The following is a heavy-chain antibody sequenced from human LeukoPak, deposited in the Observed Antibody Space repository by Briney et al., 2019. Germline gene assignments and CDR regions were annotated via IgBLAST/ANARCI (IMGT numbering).Heavy chain of an antibody. CDR1: GFTVSSNY. V-gene: IGHV3-66*01. J-gene: IGHJ4*02. D-gene: IGHD3-3*01. CDR3: ARGAYYDFWSGYSFDY. Sequence: GGSLRLSCAASGFTVSSNYMSWVRQAPGKGLEWVSVIYSGGSTYYADSVKGRFTISRDNSKNTLYLQMSSLRAEDTAVYYCARGAYYDFWSGYSFDYWGQGTLVTVS. CDR2: IYSGGST.